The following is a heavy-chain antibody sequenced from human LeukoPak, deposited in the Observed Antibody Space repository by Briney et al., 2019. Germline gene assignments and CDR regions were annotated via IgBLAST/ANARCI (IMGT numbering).Heavy chain of an antibody. Sequence: GASVKVSCKASGYTFTTYAMNWVRQAPGQGLEWMGWINTNTGNPTYAQGFTGRFVFSLDTSVSTAYLQISSLKAEDTAMYYCARGQGSGWSHSERFDPWGQGTLVTVSS. D-gene: IGHD6-19*01. CDR3: ARGQGSGWSHSERFDP. CDR1: GYTFTTYA. V-gene: IGHV7-4-1*02. J-gene: IGHJ5*02. CDR2: INTNTGNP.